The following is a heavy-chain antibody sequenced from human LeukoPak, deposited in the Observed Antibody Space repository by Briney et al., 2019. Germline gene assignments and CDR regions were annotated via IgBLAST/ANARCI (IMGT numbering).Heavy chain of an antibody. V-gene: IGHV1-69*01. CDR3: NLYSSSSLGQTFDY. CDR2: IIPIFGTA. D-gene: IGHD6-6*01. CDR1: GGTFSSYA. Sequence: ASVKVSCKASGGTFSSYAISWVRQAPGQGLEWMGGIIPIFGTANYAQKFQGRVTITADESTSTAYMELSSRRSEDTAVYYCNLYSSSSLGQTFDYWGQGTLVTVSS. J-gene: IGHJ4*02.